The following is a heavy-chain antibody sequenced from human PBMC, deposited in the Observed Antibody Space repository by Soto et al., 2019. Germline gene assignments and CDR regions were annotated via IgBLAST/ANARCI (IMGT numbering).Heavy chain of an antibody. J-gene: IGHJ4*02. CDR1: GFTITSYD. CDR3: ARDGTYFAY. Sequence: QAQLVQSGAEVKKPGASVMVSCKASGFTITSYDITWVRQAPGQGLEWMGWISPNNGNTIYAERVQDRVTMTTDTSTNTAYMELRSLRSDDTAVYYCARDGTYFAYWGQETLVTVAS. V-gene: IGHV1-18*01. D-gene: IGHD1-26*01. CDR2: ISPNNGNT.